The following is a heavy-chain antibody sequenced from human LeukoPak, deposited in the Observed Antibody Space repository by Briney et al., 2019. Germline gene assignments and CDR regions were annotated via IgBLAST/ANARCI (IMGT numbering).Heavy chain of an antibody. Sequence: GGSLRLSCVASGFTFSSYNMNWVRQAPGKGLEWISSISSSSSSYIYYAGSVKGRFTISRDNAKNSLYLQMNGLRAEDTAVYYCARDKKGYSYIGMDVWVKGSTVTVSS. D-gene: IGHD5-18*01. CDR2: ISSSSSSYI. J-gene: IGHJ6*04. CDR1: GFTFSSYN. CDR3: ARDKKGYSYIGMDV. V-gene: IGHV3-21*01.